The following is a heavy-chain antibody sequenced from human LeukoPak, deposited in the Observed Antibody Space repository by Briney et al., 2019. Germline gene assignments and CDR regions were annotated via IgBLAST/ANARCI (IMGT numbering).Heavy chain of an antibody. CDR3: ARARYDASGYYKL. D-gene: IGHD3-22*01. J-gene: IGHJ4*02. CDR1: GLTFSSNW. CDR2: INSDGSST. V-gene: IGHV3-74*01. Sequence: GGSLRLSCAASGLTFSSNWMHWVRQAPGKGLVWVSRINSDGSSTSYADSVKGRFTISRDNAKNTLYLQMNSLTADDTAVYYCARARYDASGYYKLWGQGTLVTVSS.